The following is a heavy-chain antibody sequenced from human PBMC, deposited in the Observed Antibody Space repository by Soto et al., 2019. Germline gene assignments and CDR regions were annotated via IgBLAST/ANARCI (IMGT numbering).Heavy chain of an antibody. V-gene: IGHV3-23*01. CDR1: GFFFSSYA. J-gene: IGHJ4*02. CDR2: IGGSGGYK. D-gene: IGHD6-13*01. Sequence: EVQLLESGGGLVQPGGSLRLSCAASGFFFSSYAMSWVRQAPGKGLEWVSGIGGSGGYKSYADSMKGRFTISRDNSKNTLYLQMESLGAEDTAVYYCAKDAAMVSSTFNYFDYWGQGTLVAVSS. CDR3: AKDAAMVSSTFNYFDY.